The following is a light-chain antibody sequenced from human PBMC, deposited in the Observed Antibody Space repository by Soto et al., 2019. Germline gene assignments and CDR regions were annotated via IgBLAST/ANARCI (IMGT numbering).Light chain of an antibody. CDR2: GNT. CDR3: SSYAGSNNFV. V-gene: IGLV1-40*01. CDR1: STNIGAGYG. Sequence: QSVLTQPPSVSGAPGQRVSISCTGSSTNIGAGYGVHWYQQRPGTAPKLLIVGNTIRPSGVPDRFSGSKSGNTASLTVSGLQAEDEADYYCSSYAGSNNFVFGTGTKVTVL. J-gene: IGLJ1*01.